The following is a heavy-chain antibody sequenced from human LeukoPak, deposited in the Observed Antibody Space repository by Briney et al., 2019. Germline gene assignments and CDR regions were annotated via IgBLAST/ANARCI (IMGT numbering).Heavy chain of an antibody. V-gene: IGHV3-33*01. CDR1: GFTFSSYG. Sequence: GGSLRLSCAASGFTFSSYGMHWVCQAPGKGLEWVAVIWYDGSNKYYADSVKGRFTISRDNSKNTLYLQMNSLRAENTAVYYCARVDLYGDYAADYWGQGTLVTVSS. D-gene: IGHD4-17*01. J-gene: IGHJ4*02. CDR2: IWYDGSNK. CDR3: ARVDLYGDYAADY.